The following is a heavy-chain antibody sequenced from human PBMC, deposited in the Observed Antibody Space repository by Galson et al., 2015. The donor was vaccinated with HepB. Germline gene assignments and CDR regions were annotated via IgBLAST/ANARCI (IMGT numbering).Heavy chain of an antibody. D-gene: IGHD3-22*01. V-gene: IGHV4-31*03. CDR3: ARGGMIDPHDY. CDR1: GDSISSGAYY. CDR2: IYYSGST. J-gene: IGHJ4*02. Sequence: TLSLTCTVSGDSISSGAYYWSWIHQHPGKGLEWIGYIYYSGSTYYNPSLKSRVTISVDTSKNQFSLKLSSVTAADTAVYYCARGGMIDPHDYWGQGTLVTVSS.